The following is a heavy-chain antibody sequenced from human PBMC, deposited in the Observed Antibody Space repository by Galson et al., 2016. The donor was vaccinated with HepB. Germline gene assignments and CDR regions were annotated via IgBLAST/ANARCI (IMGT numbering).Heavy chain of an antibody. V-gene: IGHV3-30-3*01. Sequence: SLRLSCAASGFNFSGYTMHWVRQAPGKGLQWVAVIAYDGSTKYYADFVKGRFTISRDNSKNTLSLQMNNLKVEDTATYYCVRGGPPMTRRFDSWGQGILVTVSS. CDR3: VRGGPPMTRRFDS. CDR1: GFNFSGYT. J-gene: IGHJ4*02. D-gene: IGHD2-15*01. CDR2: IAYDGSTK.